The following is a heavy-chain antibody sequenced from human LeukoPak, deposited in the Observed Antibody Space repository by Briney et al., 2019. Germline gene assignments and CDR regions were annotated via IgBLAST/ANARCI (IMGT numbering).Heavy chain of an antibody. J-gene: IGHJ5*02. CDR2: IKQDGSEK. V-gene: IGHV3-7*01. CDR1: GFTFGIYA. D-gene: IGHD3-10*01. CDR3: VRDVLYYYGAERLFWFDP. Sequence: GGSLRLSCAASGFTFGIYAMSWVRQAPGKGLEWVAKIKQDGSEKYYVDSVKGRFTISRDNAKNSMYLLMNSLRVEDTAVYYCVRDVLYYYGAERLFWFDPWGQGTLVTVSS.